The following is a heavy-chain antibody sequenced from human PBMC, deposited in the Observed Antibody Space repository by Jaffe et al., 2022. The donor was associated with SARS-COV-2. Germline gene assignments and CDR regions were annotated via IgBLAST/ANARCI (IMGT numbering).Heavy chain of an antibody. J-gene: IGHJ4*02. D-gene: IGHD5-18*01. CDR1: GFSFSSYA. CDR2: ISGSGSNT. CDR3: AKGGYSYGPFDF. Sequence: EVQLVESGGGLVQPGGSLRLSCAASGFSFSSYAMSWVRQAPGKGLEWVSGISGSGSNTYYADSVKGRFTISRDNSKNTLYLQMNSLRAEDTAVYYCAKGGYSYGPFDFWGLGTLGTVSS. V-gene: IGHV3-23*04.